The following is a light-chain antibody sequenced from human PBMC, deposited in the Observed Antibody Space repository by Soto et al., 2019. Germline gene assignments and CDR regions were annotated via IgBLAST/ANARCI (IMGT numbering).Light chain of an antibody. J-gene: IGKJ1*01. CDR3: QQYNIWPWT. CDR1: QSISSD. CDR2: GAS. V-gene: IGKV3-15*01. Sequence: EIVMTQSPATLSVSPGERATLSCRASQSISSDLAWYQQKPGQAPRLLIYGASTRATGIPARFSGSGSGTEFTLTISSLHSEDFAVYYCQQYNIWPWTFGQGTQVEIK.